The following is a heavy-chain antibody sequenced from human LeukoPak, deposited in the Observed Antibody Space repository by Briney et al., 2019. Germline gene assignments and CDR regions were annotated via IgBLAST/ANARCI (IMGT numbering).Heavy chain of an antibody. J-gene: IGHJ4*02. V-gene: IGHV4-38-2*02. CDR1: GYSISSGYY. CDR3: ARDSALAQAVMFDY. CDR2: LDHSGST. D-gene: IGHD6-19*01. Sequence: PSETLSLTCSVSGYSISSGYYWGWIRQPPGKGLEWIGSLDHSGSTYYNPSLKSRVTISVVTSKNQFSLKLRSVTASDTALYYCARDSALAQAVMFDYWGQGTLVTASS.